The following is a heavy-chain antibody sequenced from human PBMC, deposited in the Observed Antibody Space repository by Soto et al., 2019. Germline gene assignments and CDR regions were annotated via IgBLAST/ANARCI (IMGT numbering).Heavy chain of an antibody. D-gene: IGHD6-6*01. CDR3: ARDEARQFDY. J-gene: IGHJ4*02. CDR2: ISSSSYI. CDR1: GFTFSSYS. V-gene: IGHV3-21*01. Sequence: GGSLRLSCAASGFTFSSYSMNWVRQAPGKGLEWVSSISSSSYIHYADSVKGRFTISRDNAKNSLYLQMNSLRAEDTAVYYCARDEARQFDYWGQGTQVTVSS.